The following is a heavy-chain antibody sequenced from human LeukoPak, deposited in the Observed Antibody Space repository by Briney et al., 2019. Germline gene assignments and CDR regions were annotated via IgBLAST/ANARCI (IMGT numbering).Heavy chain of an antibody. CDR2: IYSGGST. V-gene: IGHV3-53*01. D-gene: IGHD6-13*01. Sequence: GGSLRLSCAASGFIVSSDYMSWVRQAPGKGLEWVSVIYSGGSTYYADSVKGRFTISRDNSKNTLYLQMNSLRAEDTAVYYCARDPYSSSWSHYFDYWGQGTLVTVSS. J-gene: IGHJ4*02. CDR3: ARDPYSSSWSHYFDY. CDR1: GFIVSSDY.